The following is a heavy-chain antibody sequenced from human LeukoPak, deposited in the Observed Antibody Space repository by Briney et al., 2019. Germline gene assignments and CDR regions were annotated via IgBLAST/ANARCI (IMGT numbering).Heavy chain of an antibody. J-gene: IGHJ4*02. V-gene: IGHV4-34*01. CDR2: INHIGST. CDR3: ARGIVGATRGLFDY. CDR1: GGSFCGYS. D-gene: IGHD1-26*01. Sequence: SETLSVTCAAHGGSFCGYSWSCVRQSPGKGLESIGEINHIGSTNYNPSLKSRVSLSVDTSMHQFSLIRISVTSADTTVFYFARGIVGATRGLFDYWGRGTLVPVSS.